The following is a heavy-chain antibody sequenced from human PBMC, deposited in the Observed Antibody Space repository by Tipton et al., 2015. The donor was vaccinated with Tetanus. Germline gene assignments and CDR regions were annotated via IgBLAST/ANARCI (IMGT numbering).Heavy chain of an antibody. CDR3: AFGLAVAGSDALDF. V-gene: IGHV1-2*02. CDR1: GYTFTGHY. CDR2: ISPNSGVT. J-gene: IGHJ3*01. D-gene: IGHD6-19*01. Sequence: QLVQSGAEVKRPGASVKVSCKASGYTFTGHYIHWVRQAPGQGLEWMGWISPNSGVTNYGKKFQGRVTMTRDTSINTAYMELSRLGSDDTAVYYCAFGLAVAGSDALDFWGQGTMVTVSS.